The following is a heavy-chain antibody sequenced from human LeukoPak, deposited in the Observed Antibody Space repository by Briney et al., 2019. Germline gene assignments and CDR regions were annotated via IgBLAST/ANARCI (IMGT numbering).Heavy chain of an antibody. V-gene: IGHV3-53*05. D-gene: IGHD1-26*01. CDR2: IYSGGDT. CDR1: GFTVSSNY. J-gene: IGHJ4*02. Sequence: PGGSLRLSCAASGFTVSSNYMSWVRQAPGKGLEWVSVIYSGGDTYYADSVKGRFTISRDNSKNSLYLQMNSLRTEDTALYYCGKDLAGSYLLDYWGQGTLVTVSS. CDR3: GKDLAGSYLLDY.